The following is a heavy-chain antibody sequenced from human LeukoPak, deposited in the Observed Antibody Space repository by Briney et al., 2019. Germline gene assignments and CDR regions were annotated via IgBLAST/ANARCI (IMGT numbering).Heavy chain of an antibody. V-gene: IGHV1-2*02. CDR3: ARDNHKYSSSWYLD. D-gene: IGHD6-6*01. CDR2: INPNSGGT. Sequence: ASVKVSCKASGYTFTGYYMHWVRQAPGQGLEWMGWINPNSGGTNYAQKFQGRVTMTRDTSISTAYMELSRLRSDDTAVHYCARDNHKYSSSWYLDWGQGTLVTVSS. CDR1: GYTFTGYY. J-gene: IGHJ4*02.